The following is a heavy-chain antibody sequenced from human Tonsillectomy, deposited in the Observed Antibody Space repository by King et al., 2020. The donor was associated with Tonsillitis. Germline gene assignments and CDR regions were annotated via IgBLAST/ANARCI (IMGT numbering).Heavy chain of an antibody. D-gene: IGHD3-16*01. CDR2: IAYDASYE. CDR3: AKVGIGLSDWYFDL. J-gene: IGHJ2*01. CDR1: GFTFSNYG. V-gene: IGHV3-30*18. Sequence: QLVQSGGGVVQPGRSLRLSCAASGFTFSNYGMHWLRQAPGKGLEWVALIAYDASYENYADSVKGRFAISRDNSKNTLHLEMHSLRVEDTAVYYCAKVGIGLSDWYFDLWGRGTLVTVSS.